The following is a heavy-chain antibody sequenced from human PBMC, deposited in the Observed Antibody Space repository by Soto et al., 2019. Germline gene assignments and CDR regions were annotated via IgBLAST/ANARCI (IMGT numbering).Heavy chain of an antibody. CDR2: ISSSSSYT. J-gene: IGHJ4*02. Sequence: QVQLVESGGGLVKPGGSLRLSCAASGFTFSDYYMSWIRQAPGKGLEWVSYISSSSSYTNYADSVKGRFTISRDNAKNSLYLQINSLRAEDTAVYYCARESILWFGAMDYWGQGTLVTVSS. V-gene: IGHV3-11*06. CDR1: GFTFSDYY. D-gene: IGHD3-10*01. CDR3: ARESILWFGAMDY.